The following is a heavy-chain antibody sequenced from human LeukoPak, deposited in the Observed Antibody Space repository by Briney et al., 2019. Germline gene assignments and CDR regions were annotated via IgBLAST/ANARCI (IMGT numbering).Heavy chain of an antibody. CDR1: GYTFTGYY. CDR3: ARVLSNWNYHDY. J-gene: IGHJ4*02. Sequence: ASVRVSCKASGYTFTGYYMDWVRQAPGQGLEWMGWINPNSGGTNYAQKFQGRVTMTRDTSISTAYMELSRLRTDDTAVYYCARVLSNWNYHDYWGQGTLVTVSS. D-gene: IGHD1-1*01. V-gene: IGHV1-2*02. CDR2: INPNSGGT.